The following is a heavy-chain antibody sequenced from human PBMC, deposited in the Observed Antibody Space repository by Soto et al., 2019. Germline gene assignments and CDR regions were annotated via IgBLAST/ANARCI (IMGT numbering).Heavy chain of an antibody. V-gene: IGHV1-2*02. J-gene: IGHJ4*02. CDR2: INPNSGGT. CDR1: GYTFTGYY. CDR3: ARDPAGDHQHGVDDY. Sequence: ASVKVSCKASGYTFTGYYMHWVRQAPGQGLEWMGWINPNSGGTNYAQKFQGRVTMTRDTSISTAYMELSRLRSDDTAVYYCARDPAGDHQHGVDDYWGQGTLVTVSS. D-gene: IGHD2-2*01.